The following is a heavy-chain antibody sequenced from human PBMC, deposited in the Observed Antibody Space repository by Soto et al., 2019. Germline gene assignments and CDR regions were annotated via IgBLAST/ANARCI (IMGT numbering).Heavy chain of an antibody. D-gene: IGHD2-2*01. Sequence: GGSLRLSCAASGFTFSNYGMHWVRQAPGKGLEWVAVILYDGTERYYADSVKGRFTISRDNFKNTLYLQMNSLRAEDTAVYYCATCIDTSCHVDGMDVWGQGTTVTVSS. J-gene: IGHJ6*02. CDR1: GFTFSNYG. CDR2: ILYDGTER. V-gene: IGHV3-30*03. CDR3: ATCIDTSCHVDGMDV.